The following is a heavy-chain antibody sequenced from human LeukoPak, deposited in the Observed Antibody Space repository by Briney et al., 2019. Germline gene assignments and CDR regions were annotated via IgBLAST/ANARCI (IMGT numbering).Heavy chain of an antibody. Sequence: SETLSLTCTVSGGSISSGGYYWSWIRQHPGKGLEWIGYIYYSGSTYYNPSLKSRVTISVDTSKNQFSLKLNSVTAADTAVYYCARHVYQWPNAVFDYWGQGTLVTVSS. V-gene: IGHV4-31*03. CDR1: GGSISSGGYY. CDR3: ARHVYQWPNAVFDY. CDR2: IYYSGST. D-gene: IGHD2-8*01. J-gene: IGHJ4*02.